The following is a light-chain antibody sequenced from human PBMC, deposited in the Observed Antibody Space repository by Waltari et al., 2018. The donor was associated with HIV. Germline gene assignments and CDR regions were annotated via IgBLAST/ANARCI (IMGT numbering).Light chain of an antibody. CDR2: LGS. J-gene: IGKJ1*01. CDR3: MQTLQSPWT. Sequence: DLVMTQSPLSLSVTPGEPASISCRSNQSLLHSNGYTCLDWYLQKPGQSPQVLIDLGSNRASGVPDRFSGSGSGADFILKISRVEAEDIGIYYCMQTLQSPWTFGQGTKVEVK. V-gene: IGKV2-28*01. CDR1: QSLLHSNGYTC.